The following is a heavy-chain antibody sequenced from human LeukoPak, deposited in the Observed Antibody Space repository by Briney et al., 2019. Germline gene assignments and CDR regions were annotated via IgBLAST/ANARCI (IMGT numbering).Heavy chain of an antibody. J-gene: IGHJ4*02. V-gene: IGHV3-21*01. CDR2: ISSSSSYI. CDR3: ARAGYDFWSGYYTGNDY. CDR1: GFIVNQNY. Sequence: GGSLRLSCAASGFIVNQNYISWVRQAPGKGLEWVSSISSSSSYIYYADSVKGRFTISRDNAKNSLYLQMNSLRAEDTAVYYCARAGYDFWSGYYTGNDYWGQGTLVTVSS. D-gene: IGHD3-3*01.